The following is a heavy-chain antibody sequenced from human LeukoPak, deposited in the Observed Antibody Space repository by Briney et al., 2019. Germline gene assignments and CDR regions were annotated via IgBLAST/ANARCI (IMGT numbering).Heavy chain of an antibody. D-gene: IGHD3-10*02. J-gene: IGHJ3*02. CDR1: GFTFSNAW. V-gene: IGHV3-48*04. Sequence: GGSLRLSCAASGFTFSNAWMNWVRQAPGKGLEWVSYISSSGSTIYYADSVKGRFTISRDNAKNSLYLQMNSLRAEDTAVYYCARRDSGYIFGIGAFDIWGQGTMVTVSS. CDR2: ISSSGSTI. CDR3: ARRDSGYIFGIGAFDI.